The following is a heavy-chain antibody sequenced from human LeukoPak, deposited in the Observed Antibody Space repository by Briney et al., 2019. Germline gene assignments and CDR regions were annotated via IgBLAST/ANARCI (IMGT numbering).Heavy chain of an antibody. Sequence: GESLRISCKGSGYGFIGYWIAWVRQMPGKDLEWMGIIYPGDSHTIYTPSFQGQVTISVDKSISTAYLQWSSLHASDTATYYCARRRVGDVLDIWGRGTMVAVSS. D-gene: IGHD3-16*01. CDR1: GYGFIGYW. V-gene: IGHV5-51*01. CDR3: ARRRVGDVLDI. CDR2: IYPGDSHT. J-gene: IGHJ3*02.